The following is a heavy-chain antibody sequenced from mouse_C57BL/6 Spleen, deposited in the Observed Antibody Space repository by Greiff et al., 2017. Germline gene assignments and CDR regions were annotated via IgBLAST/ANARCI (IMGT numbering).Heavy chain of an antibody. CDR2: IYPGDGDT. CDR3: AREDYGSCY. J-gene: IGHJ3*01. D-gene: IGHD1-1*01. Sequence: VQLQQSGPELVKPGASVKISCKASGYAFSSSWMNWVKQRPGKGLEWIGRIYPGDGDTNYNGKFKGKATLTADKSSSTAYMQLSSLTSEDSAVYFCAREDYGSCYWGQGTLVTVSA. V-gene: IGHV1-82*01. CDR1: GYAFSSSW.